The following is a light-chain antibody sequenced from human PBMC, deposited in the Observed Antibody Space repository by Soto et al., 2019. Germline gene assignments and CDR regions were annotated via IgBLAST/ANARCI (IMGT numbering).Light chain of an antibody. V-gene: IGKV3-11*01. CDR3: QQYNNWPFS. Sequence: EIVLTQSPATLSLSPGERATLSFRASQSIGLAIAWYQHKPGQAPRLLIFDVSHRATGVPARFSGTGSETDFTLTISGLQSEDSEVYFCQQYNNWPFSFGQGTRLEIK. CDR1: QSIGLA. CDR2: DVS. J-gene: IGKJ5*01.